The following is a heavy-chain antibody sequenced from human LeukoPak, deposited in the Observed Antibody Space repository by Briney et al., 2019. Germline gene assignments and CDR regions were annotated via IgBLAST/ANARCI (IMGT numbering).Heavy chain of an antibody. D-gene: IGHD4-17*01. Sequence: TGGSLRLSCAASGFTFSSYGMHWGRQAPAKGLGWGAIISYDGSNKYYADSVKGRFTISRDNSKNTLYLQMNSLRAEDTAVYYCAKSTTVTQRGYFDYWGQGTLVTVSS. CDR3: AKSTTVTQRGYFDY. J-gene: IGHJ4*02. CDR1: GFTFSSYG. V-gene: IGHV3-30*18. CDR2: ISYDGSNK.